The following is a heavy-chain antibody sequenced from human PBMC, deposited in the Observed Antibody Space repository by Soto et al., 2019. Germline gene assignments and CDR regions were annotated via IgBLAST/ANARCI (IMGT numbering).Heavy chain of an antibody. CDR2: ISSSGSTL. Sequence: GGSLRLSCEASGFTFSDYYMSWIRQAPGKGLEWVSYISSSGSTLYYADSVKGRFTISRDNAKNSLYLQMNSLRAEDAAVYYCARGQHYYDSSGYPGYWGQGTLVTVSS. CDR1: GFTFSDYY. J-gene: IGHJ4*02. CDR3: ARGQHYYDSSGYPGY. V-gene: IGHV3-11*01. D-gene: IGHD3-22*01.